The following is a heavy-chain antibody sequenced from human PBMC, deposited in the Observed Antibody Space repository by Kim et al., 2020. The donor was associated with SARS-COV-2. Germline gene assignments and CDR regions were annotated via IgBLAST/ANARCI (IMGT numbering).Heavy chain of an antibody. CDR2: ITSNRLSK. CDR1: GFIFRSYT. Sequence: GGSLRLSCVASGFIFRSYTMTWVRQTPGRGLECVSSITSNRLSKYYADAVKGRFTISRDNAKNSLYLQLSSLSVDDSAQYFCAREGSQGLGVDYYDGMD. D-gene: IGHD3-10*01. J-gene: IGHJ6*01. CDR3: AREGSQGLGVDYYDGMD. V-gene: IGHV3-21*01.